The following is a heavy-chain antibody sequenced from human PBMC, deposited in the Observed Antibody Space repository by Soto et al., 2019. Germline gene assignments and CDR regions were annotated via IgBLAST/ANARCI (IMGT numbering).Heavy chain of an antibody. CDR3: ARKVVLVPAATYYYYYGMDV. CDR2: ISAYNGNT. V-gene: IGHV1-18*01. J-gene: IGHJ6*02. CDR1: GYTFTSYG. D-gene: IGHD2-2*01. Sequence: GASVKVSCKASGYTFTSYGISWVRQAPGQGLEWMGWISAYNGNTNYAQKLQGRVTMTTDTSTSTAYMELRSLRSDDTAVYYCARKVVLVPAATYYYYYGMDVWGQGTPVTSP.